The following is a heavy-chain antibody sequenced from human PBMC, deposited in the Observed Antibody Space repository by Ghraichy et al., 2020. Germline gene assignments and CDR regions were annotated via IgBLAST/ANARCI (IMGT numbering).Heavy chain of an antibody. Sequence: GSLSLTCAVYGGSFSGYSWTWIRQPPGKGLEWIGEINHRGSTSYNPSLKSRIFISKDTSKNQFSLKLSSVIAADTAVYYCARGTNRDGLDVWGQGTTVTVSS. CDR1: GGSFSGYS. J-gene: IGHJ6*02. CDR3: ARGTNRDGLDV. CDR2: INHRGST. D-gene: IGHD2/OR15-2a*01. V-gene: IGHV4-34*01.